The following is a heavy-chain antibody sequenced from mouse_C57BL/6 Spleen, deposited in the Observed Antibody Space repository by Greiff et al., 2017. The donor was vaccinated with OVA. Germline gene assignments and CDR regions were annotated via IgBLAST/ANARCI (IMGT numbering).Heavy chain of an antibody. CDR2: INPSSGYT. CDR3: ARSEDYDVYFDY. D-gene: IGHD2-4*01. V-gene: IGHV1-7*01. CDR1: GYTFTSYW. Sequence: VQGVESGAELAKPGASVKLSCKASGYTFTSYWMHWEKQRPGQGLEWIGYINPSSGYTKYNQKFKDKATLTADKSSSTAYMQLSSLTYEYSAVYYCARSEDYDVYFDYWGQGTTLTVSS. J-gene: IGHJ2*01.